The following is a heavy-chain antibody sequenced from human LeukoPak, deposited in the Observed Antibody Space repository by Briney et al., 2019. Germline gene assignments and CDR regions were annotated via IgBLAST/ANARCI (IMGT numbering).Heavy chain of an antibody. V-gene: IGHV4-61*01. CDR3: ARGGYDSGSAAYY. Sequence: SETLSLTCTVSGDSISSGNYWSWIRQPPGKGLEWIGYIYYTGSTNYNPSLKSRVTISIDTSKNQFSLKLSSVTAADTAVYYCARGGYDSGSAAYYWGQGTLVTVSS. D-gene: IGHD3-10*01. CDR2: IYYTGST. CDR1: GDSISSGNY. J-gene: IGHJ4*02.